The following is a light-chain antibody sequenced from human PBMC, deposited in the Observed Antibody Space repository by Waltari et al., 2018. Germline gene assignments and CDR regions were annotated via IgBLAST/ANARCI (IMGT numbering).Light chain of an antibody. Sequence: DIQMTQSPSSLSASVGDRVTITCRASQSIISYLNWYQQKPGKAPKLLIYAASSLQGGVPSRFSGSGSGTDFTLTISRLQPEDFATYYCQQSYSTPLTFGGGTKVEIK. V-gene: IGKV1-39*01. CDR3: QQSYSTPLT. J-gene: IGKJ4*01. CDR1: QSIISY. CDR2: AAS.